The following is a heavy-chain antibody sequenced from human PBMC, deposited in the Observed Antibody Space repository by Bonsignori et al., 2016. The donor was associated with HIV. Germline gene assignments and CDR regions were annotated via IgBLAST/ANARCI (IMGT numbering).Heavy chain of an antibody. CDR3: ARSYYYDSSGSLDY. J-gene: IGHJ4*02. CDR2: IYPGDSDT. V-gene: IGHV5-51*01. Sequence: VRQMPGKGLEWMGIIYPGDSDTRYSPSFQGQVTISADKSISTAYLQWSSLKASDTAMYYCARSYYYDSSGSLDYWGQGTLVTVSS. D-gene: IGHD3-22*01.